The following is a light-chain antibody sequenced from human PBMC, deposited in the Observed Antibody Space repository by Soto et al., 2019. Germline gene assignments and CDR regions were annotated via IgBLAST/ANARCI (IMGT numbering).Light chain of an antibody. J-gene: IGLJ7*01. CDR2: EVS. Sequence: QSALTQPASVSGSPGQSITISCTGTSSDVGSHNLVSWYQQHPGQAPKLMIYEVSKRPVGVSARFSDSKSGNTASLTISGLQAEDEADYYCCSYGGSRAVFGGGTQLTVL. V-gene: IGLV2-23*02. CDR3: CSYGGSRAV. CDR1: SSDVGSHNL.